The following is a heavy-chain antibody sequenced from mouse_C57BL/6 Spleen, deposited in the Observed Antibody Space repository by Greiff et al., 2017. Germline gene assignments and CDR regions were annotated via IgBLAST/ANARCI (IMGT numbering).Heavy chain of an antibody. Sequence: VQLQQSGGDLVKPGGSLKLSCAASGFTFSSYGMSWVRQTPDKRLEWVATISSGGSYTYYPDSVKGRFTISRDNAKNTLYLQMSSLKSEDTAMYYCARLSITTVVAGFDYWGQGTTLTVSS. J-gene: IGHJ2*01. V-gene: IGHV5-6*01. CDR2: ISSGGSYT. CDR1: GFTFSSYG. CDR3: ARLSITTVVAGFDY. D-gene: IGHD1-1*01.